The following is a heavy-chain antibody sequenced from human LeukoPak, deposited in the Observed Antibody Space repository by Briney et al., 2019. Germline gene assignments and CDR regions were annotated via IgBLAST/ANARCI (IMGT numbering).Heavy chain of an antibody. CDR2: IYYSGST. J-gene: IGHJ4*02. CDR3: ARVGQLVGVYYFDY. CDR1: GGSMSSGTYY. V-gene: IGHV4-61*01. D-gene: IGHD6-6*01. Sequence: PSQTLSLTCTVSGGSMSSGTYYWSWIRQPPGKGLEWIGYIYYSGSTNYNPSLKSRVTISVDTSKNQFSLKLSSVTAADTAVYYCARVGQLVGVYYFDYWGQGTLVTVSS.